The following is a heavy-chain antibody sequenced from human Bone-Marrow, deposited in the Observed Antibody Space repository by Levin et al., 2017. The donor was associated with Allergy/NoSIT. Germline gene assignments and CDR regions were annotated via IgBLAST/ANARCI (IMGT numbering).Heavy chain of an antibody. J-gene: IGHJ6*02. CDR3: ARHEASSISYYGLDV. V-gene: IGHV4-59*08. CDR2: IYSSGSI. D-gene: IGHD3-3*01. CDR1: GGSLSGYY. Sequence: PSETLSLTCNVSGGSLSGYYWNWIRQPPGKGLEWIGHIYSSGSIKYNPSLKSRLSISLDTSKNQFSLKLRFVTAADTAVYFCARHEASSISYYGLDVWGQGTTVTVSS.